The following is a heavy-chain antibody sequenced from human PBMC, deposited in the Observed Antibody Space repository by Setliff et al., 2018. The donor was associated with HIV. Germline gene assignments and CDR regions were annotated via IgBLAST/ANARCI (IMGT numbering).Heavy chain of an antibody. V-gene: IGHV4-4*09. D-gene: IGHD3-10*01. CDR1: GRSIDDSY. J-gene: IGHJ4*01. Sequence: PSETLSLTCSVSGRSIDDSYWSWIRQSPGKGLEWIGFIKTSGRPNYKPSLKSRVTISLDTSKNQFSLRLNSVTATDTAVYYCARLAEDYYDSGTWEVDYWAHGTLVTVSS. CDR2: IKTSGRP. CDR3: ARLAEDYYDSGTWEVDY.